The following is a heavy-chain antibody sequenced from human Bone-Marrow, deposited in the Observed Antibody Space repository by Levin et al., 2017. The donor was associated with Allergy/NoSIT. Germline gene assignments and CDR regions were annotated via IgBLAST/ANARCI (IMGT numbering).Heavy chain of an antibody. D-gene: IGHD2-21*02. CDR1: GGSISSGGYS. Sequence: TSETLSLTCAVSGGSISSGGYSWSWIRQPPGKGLEWIGYIYHSGSTYYNPSLKSRVTISVDRSKNQFSLKLSSVTAADTAVYYCARVGTYCGGDCYFDYWGQGTLVTVSS. CDR2: IYHSGST. V-gene: IGHV4-30-2*01. CDR3: ARVGTYCGGDCYFDY. J-gene: IGHJ4*02.